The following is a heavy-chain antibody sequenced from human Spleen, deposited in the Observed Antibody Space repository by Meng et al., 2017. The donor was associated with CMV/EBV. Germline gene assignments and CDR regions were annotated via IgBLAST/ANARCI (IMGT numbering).Heavy chain of an antibody. CDR3: ARGIPWGAHPFDY. D-gene: IGHD7-27*01. Sequence: ASVKVSCKASGYTFTDYYLHWVRQAPGQGLEWMGWINPYSGGTNYAQKLQGRVTMTRDTSFSTAYMELRNLRSDDTAVYYCARGIPWGAHPFDYWGQGTLVTVSS. V-gene: IGHV1-2*02. CDR1: GYTFTDYY. J-gene: IGHJ4*02. CDR2: INPYSGGT.